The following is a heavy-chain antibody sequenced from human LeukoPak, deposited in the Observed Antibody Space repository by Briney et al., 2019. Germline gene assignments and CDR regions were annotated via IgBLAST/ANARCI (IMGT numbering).Heavy chain of an antibody. CDR1: GFTFDDYA. Sequence: PGRSLRLSCAASGFTFDDYAMHWVRQAPGKGLEWVAFIWYDGSNKYYADSVKGRFTISRDNSRNTLFLQMNSLRAEDTAVYYCATDRATQYFDYWGQGTLVSVSS. D-gene: IGHD2-15*01. CDR3: ATDRATQYFDY. V-gene: IGHV3-33*08. CDR2: IWYDGSNK. J-gene: IGHJ4*02.